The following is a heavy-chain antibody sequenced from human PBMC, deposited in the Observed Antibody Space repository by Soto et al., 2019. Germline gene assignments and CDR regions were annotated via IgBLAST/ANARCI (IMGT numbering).Heavy chain of an antibody. D-gene: IGHD3-22*01. V-gene: IGHV4-39*01. J-gene: IGHJ4*02. CDR2: IYYSGST. Sequence: SETLSLTCTVSGGSISSSSYYWGWIRQPPGKGLEWIGSIYYSGSTYYNPSLKSRVTISVDTSKNQFSLKLSSVTAADTAVYYCARHVGLEAYYYDSSGYPYYFDYWGQGTLVTVSS. CDR3: ARHVGLEAYYYDSSGYPYYFDY. CDR1: GGSISSSSYY.